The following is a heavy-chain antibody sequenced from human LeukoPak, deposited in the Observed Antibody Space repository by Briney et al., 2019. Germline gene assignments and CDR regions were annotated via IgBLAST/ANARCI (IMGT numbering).Heavy chain of an antibody. CDR1: GFTFSSYG. CDR2: IKSKTDGGTT. D-gene: IGHD3-3*01. J-gene: IGHJ4*02. CDR3: TTDSGVIIWMGIDY. V-gene: IGHV3-15*01. Sequence: GGSLRLSCAASGFTFSSYGMHWVRQAPGKGLGWVGRIKSKTDGGTTDYAAPVKGRFTISRDDSKNTLYLQMNSLKTEDTAVYYCTTDSGVIIWMGIDYWGQGTLVTVSS.